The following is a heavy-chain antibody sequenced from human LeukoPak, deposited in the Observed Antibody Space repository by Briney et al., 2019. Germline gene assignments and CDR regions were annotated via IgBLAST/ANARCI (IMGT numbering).Heavy chain of an antibody. J-gene: IGHJ3*02. CDR1: GGTFSSYA. CDR3: ARGVYYDFWSGYPDAFDI. D-gene: IGHD3-3*01. Sequence: GSSVKVSCKASGGTFSSYAISWVRQAPGQGLEWMGRIIPIFGTANYAQKFQGGVTITTDESTSTAYMELSSLRSEDTAVYYCARGVYYDFWSGYPDAFDIWGQGTMVTVSS. CDR2: IIPIFGTA. V-gene: IGHV1-69*05.